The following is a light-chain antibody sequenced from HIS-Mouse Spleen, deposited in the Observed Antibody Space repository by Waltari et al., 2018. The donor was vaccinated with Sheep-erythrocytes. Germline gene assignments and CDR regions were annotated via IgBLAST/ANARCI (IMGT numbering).Light chain of an antibody. Sequence: QSALTQPPSASGSPGQSVPISCTGTSSDVGGYNYVSWYQQHPGKAPKLMIYEVSKRPSGVPDRFSGSKSGNTASLTVSGLQAEDEADYYCSSYAGSNNWVFDGGTKLTVL. CDR3: SSYAGSNNWV. V-gene: IGLV2-8*01. CDR1: SSDVGGYNY. CDR2: EVS. J-gene: IGLJ3*02.